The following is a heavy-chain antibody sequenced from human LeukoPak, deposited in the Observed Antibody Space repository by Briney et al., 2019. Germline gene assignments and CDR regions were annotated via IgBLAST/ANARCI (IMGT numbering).Heavy chain of an antibody. CDR1: GYTFTRYL. CDR2: INPNSGGT. D-gene: IGHD3-10*01. Sequence: ASVKVSCKASGYTFTRYLMHWVRQAPGQGLEWMGWINPNSGGTNYAQKFQGRVTMTRDTSISTAYMELSRLRSDDTAVYYCARTYYYGSVTRFDYWGQGTLVTVSS. J-gene: IGHJ4*02. V-gene: IGHV1-2*02. CDR3: ARTYYYGSVTRFDY.